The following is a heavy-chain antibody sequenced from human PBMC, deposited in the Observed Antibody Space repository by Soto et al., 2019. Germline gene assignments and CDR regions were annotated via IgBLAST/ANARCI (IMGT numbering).Heavy chain of an antibody. J-gene: IGHJ3*02. D-gene: IGHD3-10*01. CDR3: TTGVEGSIWFGDFDAFDI. Sequence: EVQLVESGGGLVKPGGSLRLSCAASGFTFSNAWMSWVRQAPGKGLEWVGRIKSKTDGGTTDYAAPVKGRFTISRDDSKNTLYLQMNSLKTEDTAVYYCTTGVEGSIWFGDFDAFDIWGQGTMVTVSS. V-gene: IGHV3-15*01. CDR2: IKSKTDGGTT. CDR1: GFTFSNAW.